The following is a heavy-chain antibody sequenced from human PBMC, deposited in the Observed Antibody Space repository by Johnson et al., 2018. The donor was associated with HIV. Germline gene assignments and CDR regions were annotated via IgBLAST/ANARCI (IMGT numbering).Heavy chain of an antibody. CDR3: ALSGGAAAYDAFDI. V-gene: IGHV3-74*02. J-gene: IGHJ3*02. CDR2: INSDGSTT. CDR1: GFTVSSYW. D-gene: IGHD6-13*01. Sequence: VEVVDSGGGLVQPGGSLRLTVSASGFTVSSYWMHWVRQAPGKGLVWVSRINSDGSTTSYADSVKGRFTISRDNAKNTMYLQMNRLRAEDTAVYYCALSGGAAAYDAFDIWGQGTMVTVSS.